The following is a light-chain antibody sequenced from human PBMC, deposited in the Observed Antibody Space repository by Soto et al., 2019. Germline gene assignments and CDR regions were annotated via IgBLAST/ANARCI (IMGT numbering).Light chain of an antibody. CDR3: QQFNNWPVT. J-gene: IGKJ3*01. Sequence: ANQLTQSPSSLSASVGDRVTITCRASQAISSALAWYQQKPGKPPKLLIYDASTLQSGVPSRFSGTASGTDFTLTINSLQPEDFATYYCQQFNNWPVTFGP. CDR1: QAISSA. V-gene: IGKV1D-13*01. CDR2: DAS.